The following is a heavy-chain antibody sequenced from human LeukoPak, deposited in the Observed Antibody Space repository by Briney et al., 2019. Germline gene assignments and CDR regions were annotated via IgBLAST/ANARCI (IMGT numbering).Heavy chain of an antibody. CDR1: GFTFSNYA. J-gene: IGHJ1*01. D-gene: IGHD1-26*01. CDR2: ISGSGGST. CDR3: AKDLGVGATPEYFQH. V-gene: IGHV3-23*01. Sequence: GGSLRLSCAASGFTFSNYAMSWLRQAPGKGLEWVSAISGSGGSTYYADSVKGRFTISRDNSKNTLYLQMNSLRATDTAVYYCAKDLGVGATPEYFQHWGQGTLVTVSS.